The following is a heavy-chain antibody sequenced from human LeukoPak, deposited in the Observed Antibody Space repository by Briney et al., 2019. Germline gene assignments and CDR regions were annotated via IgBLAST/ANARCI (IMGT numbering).Heavy chain of an antibody. J-gene: IGHJ6*02. CDR3: AKDLGYLSFYHHGMDV. D-gene: IGHD2/OR15-2a*01. CDR1: GFTFSSYG. Sequence: GRSLRLSCAASGFTFSSYGMHWVRQAPGKGLEWVAVISYDGSNKYYADSVKGRFTISRDNSKNTLYLQMNSLRAEDTAVYCCAKDLGYLSFYHHGMDVWGQGTTVTVSS. V-gene: IGHV3-30*18. CDR2: ISYDGSNK.